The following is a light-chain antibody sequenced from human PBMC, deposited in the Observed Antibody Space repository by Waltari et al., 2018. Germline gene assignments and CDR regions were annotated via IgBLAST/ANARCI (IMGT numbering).Light chain of an antibody. CDR3: LAWDSSTAWV. J-gene: IGLJ3*02. Sequence: SYELTQPPSVSVSPGQTASITCPGAKLGDQSASWYQQKPGQSPVLVIYQDTKRPSGIPERFSGSNSGNTATLTISGTQGMDEADYYCLAWDSSTAWVFGGGTKLTVL. V-gene: IGLV3-1*01. CDR1: KLGDQS. CDR2: QDT.